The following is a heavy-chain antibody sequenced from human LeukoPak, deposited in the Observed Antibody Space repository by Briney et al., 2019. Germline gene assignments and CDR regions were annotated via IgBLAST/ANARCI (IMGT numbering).Heavy chain of an antibody. J-gene: IGHJ4*02. CDR1: GGSISSGSYY. V-gene: IGHV4-61*02. CDR2: VYKSGST. Sequence: PSETLSLTCTVSGGSISSGSYYWSWIRQPAGKGLEWIGRVYKSGSTNYNPSLKSRVTMSVDTSKNQFSLKLSSVTAADTAVYYCAREFYGDYVQYYFDYWGQGTLVTVSS. D-gene: IGHD4-17*01. CDR3: AREFYGDYVQYYFDY.